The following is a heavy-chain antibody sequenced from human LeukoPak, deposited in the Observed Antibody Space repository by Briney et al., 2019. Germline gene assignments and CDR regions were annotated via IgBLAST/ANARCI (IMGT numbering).Heavy chain of an antibody. CDR1: GFTFSDYY. CDR2: ISSSGSTI. CDR3: ATPRVAYCGGDCPLDY. Sequence: GGSLRLSCAASGFTFSDYYMSWLRQAPGKGLEWVSYISSSGSTIYYADSVKGRFTISRDNAKNSLYLQMNSLRAEDTAVYYCATPRVAYCGGDCPLDYWGQGTLVTVSS. J-gene: IGHJ4*02. V-gene: IGHV3-11*01. D-gene: IGHD2-21*02.